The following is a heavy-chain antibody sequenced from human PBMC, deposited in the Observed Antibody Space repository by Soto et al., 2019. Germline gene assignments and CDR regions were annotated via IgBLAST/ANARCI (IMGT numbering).Heavy chain of an antibody. Sequence: EVQLVESGGGLVQPGGSLRLSCAASGFTFSSYSMNWVRQAPGKGLEWVSYISSSSSTIYYADSVKGRFTLSRDNAKNALYLQMNSLRAEDTAVYYCARGNNWFDPWGQGTLVTVSS. CDR1: GFTFSSYS. CDR3: ARGNNWFDP. J-gene: IGHJ5*02. CDR2: ISSSSSTI. V-gene: IGHV3-48*01.